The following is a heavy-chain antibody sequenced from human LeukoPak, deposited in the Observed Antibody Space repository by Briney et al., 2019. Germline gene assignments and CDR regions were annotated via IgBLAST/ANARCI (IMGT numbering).Heavy chain of an antibody. J-gene: IGHJ6*02. CDR3: ARDPPFNPAPLGMDV. V-gene: IGHV1-69*13. CDR1: GGTFSSYA. CDR2: IIPIFGTA. Sequence: SVKVSCTASGGTFSSYAISWVRQAPGQGLEWMGGIIPIFGTANYAQKFQGRVTITADESTSTAYMELSSLRSEDTAVYYCARDPPFNPAPLGMDVWGQGTTVTVSS.